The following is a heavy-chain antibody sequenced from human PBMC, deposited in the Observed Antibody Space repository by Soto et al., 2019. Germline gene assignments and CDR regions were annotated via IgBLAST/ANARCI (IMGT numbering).Heavy chain of an antibody. J-gene: IGHJ4*02. D-gene: IGHD4-4*01. Sequence: EVQLLESGGGLVQPGGSLRLSCAASGFTFSAYAMSWVRQAPGKGLDWVSAISSSGDHTFYADSVKGRFTISRDNSKNTLYLQVNRLRAEDTAVYYCAKLLRPGLQFFDFWGQGTLVTVSS. V-gene: IGHV3-23*01. CDR2: ISSSGDHT. CDR3: AKLLRPGLQFFDF. CDR1: GFTFSAYA.